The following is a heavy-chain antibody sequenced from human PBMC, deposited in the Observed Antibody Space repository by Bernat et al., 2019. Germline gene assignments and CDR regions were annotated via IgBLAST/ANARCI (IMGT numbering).Heavy chain of an antibody. CDR3: ARARVGLPANNWFDP. D-gene: IGHD2-2*01. Sequence: EVQLVESGGGFVQPGGSLRLSCEASGFTFSSYDMNWVRQAPGKGLEHISIFTSSGNTIYYADSVKRRFTISRDNAKNSLYLQMNSLRADDTAIYYCARARVGLPANNWFDPRGQGTLVTVSS. V-gene: IGHV3-48*03. CDR2: FTSSGNTI. J-gene: IGHJ5*02. CDR1: GFTFSSYD.